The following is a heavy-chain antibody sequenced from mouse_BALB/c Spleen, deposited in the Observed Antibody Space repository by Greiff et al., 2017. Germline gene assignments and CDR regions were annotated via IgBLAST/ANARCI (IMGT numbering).Heavy chain of an antibody. V-gene: IGHV5-6-4*01. J-gene: IGHJ4*01. D-gene: IGHD1-2*01. CDR3: TRDYYGYYAMDY. CDR1: GFTFSSYT. CDR2: ISSGGSYT. Sequence: DVQLQESGGGLVKPGGSLKLSCAASGFTFSSYTMSWVRQTPEKRLEWVATISSGGSYTYYPDSVKGRFTISRDNAKNTLYLQMSSLKSEDTAMYYCTRDYYGYYAMDYWGQGTSVTVSS.